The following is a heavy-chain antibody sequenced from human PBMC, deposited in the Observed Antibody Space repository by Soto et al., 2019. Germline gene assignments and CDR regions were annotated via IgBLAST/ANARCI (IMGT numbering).Heavy chain of an antibody. J-gene: IGHJ6*02. CDR1: GYSFTSYW. Sequence: QSRKISCKGSGYSFTSYWIGWVRQMPGKGLEWMGIIYPGDSDTRYSPSFQGQVTISADKSISTAYLQWSSLKASDTAMYYCAGQSPHFWANGLRNRWGGMDVWGQGTTVTVSS. V-gene: IGHV5-51*01. CDR3: AGQSPHFWANGLRNRWGGMDV. CDR2: IYPGDSDT. D-gene: IGHD3-3*02.